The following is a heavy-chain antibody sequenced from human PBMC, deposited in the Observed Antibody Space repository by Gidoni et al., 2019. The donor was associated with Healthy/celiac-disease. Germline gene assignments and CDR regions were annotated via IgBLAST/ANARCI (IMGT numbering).Heavy chain of an antibody. CDR2: ISYDGSNK. V-gene: IGHV3-30*18. Sequence: QVQLVESGGGVVQPGRSLRLSCAASGFTFSSYGMHWVRQAPGKGLEWVAVISYDGSNKYYADSVKGRFTISRDNSKNTLYLQMNSLRAEDTAVYYCAKSSFNYDILTGYLDYWGQGTLVTVSS. D-gene: IGHD3-9*01. CDR3: AKSSFNYDILTGYLDY. CDR1: GFTFSSYG. J-gene: IGHJ4*02.